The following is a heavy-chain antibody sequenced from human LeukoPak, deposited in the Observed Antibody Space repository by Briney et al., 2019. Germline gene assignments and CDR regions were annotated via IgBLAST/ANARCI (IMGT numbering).Heavy chain of an antibody. CDR3: ASRYFCSSTSCYTSDY. J-gene: IGHJ4*02. V-gene: IGHV4-34*01. Sequence: SETLSLTCAVYGEPFNGYYWNWIRQSPGKGLEWIGEINHSGSTNYNPSLKSRVTISVDTSKNQFSLKLNSVTAADTAVYYCASRYFCSSTSCYTSDYWGQGTLVTVSS. CDR1: GEPFNGYY. CDR2: INHSGST. D-gene: IGHD2-2*02.